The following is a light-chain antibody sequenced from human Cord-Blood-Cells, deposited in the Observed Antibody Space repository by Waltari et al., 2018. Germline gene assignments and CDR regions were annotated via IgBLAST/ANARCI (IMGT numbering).Light chain of an antibody. CDR2: EGS. CDR1: SSPVGSYNL. V-gene: IGLV2-23*01. CDR3: CSYAGSSTYV. J-gene: IGLJ1*01. Sequence: QSALTQPASVSGSPGQSITISCTGTSSPVGSYNLVSWYQQHPGKAPKLMMYEGSKRPSGVANRFSGSKSGNTASLTISGLQAEDEADYYCCSYAGSSTYVFGTGTKVTVL.